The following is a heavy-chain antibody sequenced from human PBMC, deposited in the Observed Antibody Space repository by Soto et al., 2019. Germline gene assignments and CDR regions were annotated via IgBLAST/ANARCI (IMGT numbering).Heavy chain of an antibody. CDR1: GGAFSGYY. Sequence: SDTLSLTCAVYGGAFSGYYWSWIRQPPGKGLEWIGEINHSGSTNYNPSLKSRVTISVDTSKNQFSLKLSSVTAADTAVYYCARDPTYYYFDYWGQGTLVTVSS. CDR3: ARDPTYYYFDY. D-gene: IGHD2-21*01. V-gene: IGHV4-34*01. J-gene: IGHJ4*02. CDR2: INHSGST.